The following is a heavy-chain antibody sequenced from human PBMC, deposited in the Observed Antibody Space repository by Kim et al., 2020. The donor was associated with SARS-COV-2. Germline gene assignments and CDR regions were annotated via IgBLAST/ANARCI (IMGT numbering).Heavy chain of an antibody. CDR1: GGSFSGYY. D-gene: IGHD5-12*01. CDR3: ARGGYRTFNGLFDY. V-gene: IGHV4-34*01. Sequence: SETLSLTCAVYGGSFSGYYWSWIRQPPGKGLEWIGEINHSGSTNYNPSLKSRVTISVDTSKNQFSLKLSSVTAADTAVYYCARGGYRTFNGLFDYWGQGTLVTVSS. J-gene: IGHJ4*02. CDR2: INHSGST.